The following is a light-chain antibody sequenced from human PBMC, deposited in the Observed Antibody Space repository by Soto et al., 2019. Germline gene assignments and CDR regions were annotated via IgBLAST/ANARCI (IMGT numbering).Light chain of an antibody. CDR3: QQYNNWPIT. CDR1: QTVLSN. CDR2: GAS. Sequence: EIGMTQSTATLSMSPGERATLSCRASQTVLSNLAWYQQKPGQAPRLLIYGASTRATGIPARFSGSGSGAEFTLTISSLQSEDFAVYYCQQYNNWPITFGQGTRLEIK. J-gene: IGKJ5*01. V-gene: IGKV3-15*01.